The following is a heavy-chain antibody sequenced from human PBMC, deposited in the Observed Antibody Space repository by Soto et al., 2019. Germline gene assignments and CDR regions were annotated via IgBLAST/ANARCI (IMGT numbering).Heavy chain of an antibody. Sequence: ASVKVSCKASGYTFTSYAMHWVRQAPGQRLEWMGWINAGNGNTKYSQKFQGRVTITRDTSASTAYMELSSLRSEDTAVYYCARPREWLGEFDVDYWGQGTLVTVSS. J-gene: IGHJ4*02. CDR2: INAGNGNT. V-gene: IGHV1-3*01. D-gene: IGHD3-10*01. CDR3: ARPREWLGEFDVDY. CDR1: GYTFTSYA.